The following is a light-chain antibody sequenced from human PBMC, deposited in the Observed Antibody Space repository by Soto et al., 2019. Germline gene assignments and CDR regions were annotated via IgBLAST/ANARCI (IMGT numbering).Light chain of an antibody. V-gene: IGKV1-5*03. CDR3: QQYNSYPWT. J-gene: IGKJ1*01. Sequence: DIQMTQSPSTLSAFVGDRVTITCRASQSISSWLAWYQQKPGKAPKLLIYKASNLESGVPSRFSGSGSGTEFTLTISSLQPDDFATYYCQQYNSYPWTFGPGTKVEIK. CDR2: KAS. CDR1: QSISSW.